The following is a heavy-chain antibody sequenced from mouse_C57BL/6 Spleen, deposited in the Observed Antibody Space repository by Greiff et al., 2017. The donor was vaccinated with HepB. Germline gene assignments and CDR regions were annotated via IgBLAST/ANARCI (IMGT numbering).Heavy chain of an antibody. V-gene: IGHV1-63*01. CDR1: GYTFTNYW. J-gene: IGHJ1*03. D-gene: IGHD4-1*01. CDR2: IYPGGGYT. CDR3: AKLGQRYFDV. Sequence: QVQLKQSGAELVRPGTSVKMSCKASGYTFTNYWIGWAKQRPGHGLEWIGDIYPGGGYTNYNEKFKGKATLTADKSSSTAYMQFSSLTSEDSAIYYCAKLGQRYFDVWGTGTTVTVSS.